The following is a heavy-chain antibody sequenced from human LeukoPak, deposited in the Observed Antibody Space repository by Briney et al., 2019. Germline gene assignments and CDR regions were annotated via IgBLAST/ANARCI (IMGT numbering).Heavy chain of an antibody. CDR3: AREDGGNSGLYYFDY. D-gene: IGHD4-23*01. CDR2: IYYSGST. Sequence: PSETLSLTCTVSGGSISSGGYYWSWIRQHPGKGLEWIGYIYYSGSTYYNPSLKSRVTISVDTSKNQFPLKLSSVTAADTAVYYCAREDGGNSGLYYFDYWGQGTLVTVSS. CDR1: GGSISSGGYY. J-gene: IGHJ4*02. V-gene: IGHV4-31*03.